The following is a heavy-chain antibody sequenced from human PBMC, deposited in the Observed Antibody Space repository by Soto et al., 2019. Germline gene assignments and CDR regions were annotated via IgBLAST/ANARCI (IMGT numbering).Heavy chain of an antibody. CDR3: ARSQYFYYGMNV. D-gene: IGHD2-2*01. V-gene: IGHV4-59*01. CDR1: GDSINNYY. J-gene: IGHJ6*02. CDR2: IYSSGVT. Sequence: ASETLSLTCTVSGDSINNYYWSWVRQPPGKGLEWIGYIYSSGVTKYNSSLKSRLTISIDTSKSQFSLRLDSVTAADTAVYYCARSQYFYYGMNVWGQGTPGT.